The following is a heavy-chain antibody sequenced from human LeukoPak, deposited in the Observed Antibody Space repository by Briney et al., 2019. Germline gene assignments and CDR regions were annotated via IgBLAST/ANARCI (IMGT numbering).Heavy chain of an antibody. CDR1: GGSMSSGDGY. D-gene: IGHD6-13*01. V-gene: IGHV4-30-4*08. Sequence: SQTLSLTCTVSGGSMSSGDGYWSWIRQPPGKALEWIGYIYYRGSTNYNPSLKSRVTISVDTSKNQFSLKLSSVTAADTAVYYCASGRSSWYNDYFDYWGQGTLVTVSS. CDR3: ASGRSSWYNDYFDY. CDR2: IYYRGST. J-gene: IGHJ4*02.